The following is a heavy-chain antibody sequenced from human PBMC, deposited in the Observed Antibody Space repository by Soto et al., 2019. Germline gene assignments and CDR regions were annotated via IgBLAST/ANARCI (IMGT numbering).Heavy chain of an antibody. CDR2: IYYSGST. D-gene: IGHD5-12*01. CDR3: ARGDSGYDYPTTSNWFDP. J-gene: IGHJ5*02. V-gene: IGHV4-59*01. CDR1: GGSISSYY. Sequence: PSETLSLTCTVAGGSISSYYWSWIRQPPGKGLEWIGYIYYSGSTNYNPSLKSRVTISVDTSKNQFSLKLSSVTAADTAVYYCARGDSGYDYPTTSNWFDPWGQGTLVTVSS.